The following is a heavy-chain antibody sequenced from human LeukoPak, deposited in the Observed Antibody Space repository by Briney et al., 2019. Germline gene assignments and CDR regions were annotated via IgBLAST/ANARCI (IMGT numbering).Heavy chain of an antibody. V-gene: IGHV4-4*08. CDR3: ARYTGTNSGYSLDY. CDR1: GGSISSYY. J-gene: IGHJ4*02. Sequence: SETLSLTCTVSGGSISSYYWSWIRQPPGKGLEWIATIHHSGMTYYNPSLKSRVTISVDTSKNQFSLKLSSVTAAGTAVYYCARYTGTNSGYSLDYWGQGTLVTVSS. CDR2: IHHSGMT. D-gene: IGHD7-27*01.